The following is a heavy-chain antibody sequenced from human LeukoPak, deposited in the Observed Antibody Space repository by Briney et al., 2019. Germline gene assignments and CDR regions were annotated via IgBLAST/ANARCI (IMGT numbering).Heavy chain of an antibody. D-gene: IGHD3-10*01. V-gene: IGHV4-59*01. CDR1: GGXISSYY. Sequence: SETLSLTCTVSGGXISSYYCSWLRQPPGKGLEWIAFISDSGSTYYNPSLKSRVTISLETSKKQFSLKFNSVTAADTAVYYCARDFGPSRGFDYWGQGTLVTVSP. CDR2: ISDSGST. J-gene: IGHJ4*02. CDR3: ARDFGPSRGFDY.